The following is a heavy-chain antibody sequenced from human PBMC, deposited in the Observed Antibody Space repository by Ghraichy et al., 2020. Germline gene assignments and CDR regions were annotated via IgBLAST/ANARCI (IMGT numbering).Heavy chain of an antibody. CDR3: ARGSAVVPAAPRRDNWFDP. CDR1: GGSFSGYY. CDR2: INHSGST. Sequence: SETLSLTCAVYGGSFSGYYWSWIRQPPGKGLEWIGEINHSGSTNYNPSLKSRVTISVDTSKNQFSLKLSSVTAADTAVYYCARGSAVVPAAPRRDNWFDPWGQGTLVTVSS. V-gene: IGHV4-34*01. J-gene: IGHJ5*02. D-gene: IGHD2-2*01.